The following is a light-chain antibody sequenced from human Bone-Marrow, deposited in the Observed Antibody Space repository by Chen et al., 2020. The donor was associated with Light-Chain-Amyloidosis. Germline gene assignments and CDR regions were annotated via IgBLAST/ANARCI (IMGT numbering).Light chain of an antibody. CDR3: QSADSSGTYEVI. V-gene: IGLV3-25*02. CDR2: RDT. Sequence: SYELTHPPSVSLSPGQTARITCSGDDLPTKYAYWYQQKPGQAPVLVIHRDTERPSGISERFSGASSGTTDTLTISGVQAEVEADYRWQSADSSGTYEVIFGGGTKLSVL. CDR1: DLPTKY. J-gene: IGLJ2*01.